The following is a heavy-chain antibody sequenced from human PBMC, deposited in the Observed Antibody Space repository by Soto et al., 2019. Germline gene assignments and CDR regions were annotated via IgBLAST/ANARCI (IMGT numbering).Heavy chain of an antibody. V-gene: IGHV3-23*01. J-gene: IGHJ6*02. CDR3: AKNVWGITIFGGMDV. Sequence: PGGSLRLSCAASGFTFSSYAMSWVRQAPGKGLEWVSAISGSGGSTYYADSVKGRFTISRDNSKNTLYLQMNSLRAEDTAVYYCAKNVWGITIFGGMDVWGQGTTATVSS. D-gene: IGHD3-9*01. CDR1: GFTFSSYA. CDR2: ISGSGGST.